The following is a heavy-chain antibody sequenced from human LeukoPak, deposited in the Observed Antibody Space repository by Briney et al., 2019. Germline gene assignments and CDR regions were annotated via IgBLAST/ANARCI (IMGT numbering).Heavy chain of an antibody. D-gene: IGHD6-13*01. Sequence: PGGSLRLSCAASGFSLSRYWMHWVRQAPGKGLVWVSRINSDGSTTNYADSVKGRFTISRDNAKNTLYLQMNSLRAEDTGVYYCARRQYRSSWYYFDYWGQGTLVTVGS. V-gene: IGHV3-74*01. CDR2: INSDGSTT. CDR3: ARRQYRSSWYYFDY. J-gene: IGHJ4*02. CDR1: GFSLSRYW.